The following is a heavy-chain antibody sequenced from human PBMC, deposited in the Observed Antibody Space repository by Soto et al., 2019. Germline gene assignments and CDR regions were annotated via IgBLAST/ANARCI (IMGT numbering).Heavy chain of an antibody. J-gene: IGHJ4*02. CDR1: GGSISSSSYY. V-gene: IGHV4-39*07. CDR2: IYYSGST. D-gene: IGHD1-26*01. CDR3: ARRYGSAIDY. Sequence: SETLSLTCTVSGGSISSSSYYWGWIRQPPGKGLEWIGSIYYSGSTNYNPSLKSRVTISVDTSKNQFSLKLSSVTAADTAVYYCARRYGSAIDYWGQGTLVTVSS.